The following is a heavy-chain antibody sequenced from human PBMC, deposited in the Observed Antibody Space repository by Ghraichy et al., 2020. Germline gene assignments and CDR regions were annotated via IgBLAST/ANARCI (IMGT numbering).Heavy chain of an antibody. D-gene: IGHD1-26*01. Sequence: GGSLRLSCAASGFAILDYYMSWVRQAPGMGLEWISFIGDSAGFIYYADSVKGRFAISRDNAKNSLYLQMNNLRAEDTAVYYCAREGLSGSYPTDYWGQGTLVTVSA. CDR2: IGDSAGFI. CDR3: AREGLSGSYPTDY. CDR1: GFAILDYY. J-gene: IGHJ4*02. V-gene: IGHV3-11*01.